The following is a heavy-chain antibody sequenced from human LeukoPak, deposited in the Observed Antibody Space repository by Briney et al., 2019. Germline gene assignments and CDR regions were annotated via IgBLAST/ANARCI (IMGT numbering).Heavy chain of an antibody. CDR1: GGTFSSYT. CDR2: IIPILGIS. V-gene: IGHV1-69*04. CDR3: ARDRVVVVPAARTGWFDP. J-gene: IGHJ5*02. Sequence: GSSVKVSCKASGGTFSSYTISWVRQAPGQGLEWMGRIIPILGISNYAQKFQGRVTITADKSTSTAYMELSSLRSEDTAVYYCARDRVVVVPAARTGWFDPWGQGTLVTVSS. D-gene: IGHD2-2*01.